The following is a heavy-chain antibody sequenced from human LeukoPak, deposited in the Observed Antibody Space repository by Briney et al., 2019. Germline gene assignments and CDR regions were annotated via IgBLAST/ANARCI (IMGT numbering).Heavy chain of an antibody. CDR3: AKGIYSSGWSYFDY. CDR2: LSGSGITT. J-gene: IGHJ4*01. CDR1: GFTFSNSA. Sequence: PGGSLRLSCAASGFTFSNSAMSWVRQAPGKGLEWASTLSGSGITTYYADSVKGRFTISRDNSKNTLYLQMNSLRAEDTAVYYCAKGIYSSGWSYFDYWATEPWSPSPQ. D-gene: IGHD6-19*01. V-gene: IGHV3-23*01.